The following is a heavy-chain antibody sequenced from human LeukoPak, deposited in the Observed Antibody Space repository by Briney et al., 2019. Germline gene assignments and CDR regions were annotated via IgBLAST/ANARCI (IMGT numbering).Heavy chain of an antibody. CDR1: GYSFTSHA. Sequence: ASVKVSCKASGYSFTSHALNWLRQAPRQGPEWMGWLNTNTGNPTYAQGFTGRFVFSLDTSVSTAYLQISSLKAEDTAVYYCARTFDDYYGMDVWGQGTTVTVSS. J-gene: IGHJ6*02. D-gene: IGHD3-9*01. CDR2: LNTNTGNP. CDR3: ARTFDDYYGMDV. V-gene: IGHV7-4-1*02.